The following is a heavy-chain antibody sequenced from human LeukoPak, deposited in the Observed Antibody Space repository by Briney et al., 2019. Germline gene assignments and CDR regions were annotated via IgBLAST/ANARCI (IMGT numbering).Heavy chain of an antibody. V-gene: IGHV4-4*07. Sequence: SETLSLTCTVSGGSISSYYWSWIRQPAGKGLEWIGSIYYSGSTYYNPSLKSRVTISVDTSKNQFSLKLSSVTAADTAVYYCARGRYGNYYYYYYMDVWGKGTTVTVSS. CDR3: ARGRYGNYYYYYYMDV. CDR2: IYYSGST. CDR1: GGSISSYY. J-gene: IGHJ6*03. D-gene: IGHD3-10*01.